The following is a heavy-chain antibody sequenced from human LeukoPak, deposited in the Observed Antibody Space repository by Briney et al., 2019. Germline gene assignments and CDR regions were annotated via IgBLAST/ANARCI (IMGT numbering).Heavy chain of an antibody. J-gene: IGHJ4*02. D-gene: IGHD2-15*01. CDR1: GFTFSSYA. CDR2: ISSNGGST. V-gene: IGHV3-64D*06. CDR3: SGGSRRRFDY. Sequence: GGSLRLSCSASGFTFSSYAMHWVRQAPGKGLEYVSAISSNGGSTYYADSVRGRFTISRDNSKDTLYLQMSSLRAEDTAVYYCSGGSRRRFDYWGQGTLVTVSS.